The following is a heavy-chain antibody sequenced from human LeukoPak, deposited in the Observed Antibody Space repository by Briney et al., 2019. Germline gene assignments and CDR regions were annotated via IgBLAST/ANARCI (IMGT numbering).Heavy chain of an antibody. D-gene: IGHD3-9*01. CDR2: IYYSGST. CDR1: GGSISSGGYY. V-gene: IGHV4-31*03. Sequence: SETLSLTCTVSGGSISSGGYYWSWIRQHPGKGLEWIGYIYYSGSTYYNPSLKSRVTISVDTSKNQFSLKLGSVTAADTAVYYCARGHYDILTGYYPDAFDIWGQGTMVTVSS. CDR3: ARGHYDILTGYYPDAFDI. J-gene: IGHJ3*02.